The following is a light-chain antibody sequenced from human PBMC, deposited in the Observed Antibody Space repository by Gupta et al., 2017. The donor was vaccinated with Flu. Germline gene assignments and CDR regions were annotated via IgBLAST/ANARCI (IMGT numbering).Light chain of an antibody. J-gene: IGLJ3*02. V-gene: IGLV1-44*01. CDR3: ATWDDSLNVWM. CDR1: SFNIGSNN. CDR2: SNN. Sequence: SFNIGSNNVNWYQQLPATAPNLIIFSNNNRPSGVPDRFSCATSCRSASLAVSGLQAEDDAEYYCATWDDSLNVWMFGGGTKVTVL.